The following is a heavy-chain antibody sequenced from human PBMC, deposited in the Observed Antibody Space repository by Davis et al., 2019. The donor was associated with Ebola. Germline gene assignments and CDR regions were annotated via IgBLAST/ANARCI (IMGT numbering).Heavy chain of an antibody. CDR3: ARPHTAMVPYYFDY. J-gene: IGHJ4*02. CDR2: INSNGSST. Sequence: PSETLSLTCAVYGGSFSGYYWSWIRQPPGKGLVWVSRINSNGSSTSYADSVKGRFTISRDNSKNTLYLQMNSLRAEDTAVYYCARPHTAMVPYYFDYWGQGTLVTVSS. V-gene: IGHV3-74*01. D-gene: IGHD5-18*01. CDR1: GGSFSGYY.